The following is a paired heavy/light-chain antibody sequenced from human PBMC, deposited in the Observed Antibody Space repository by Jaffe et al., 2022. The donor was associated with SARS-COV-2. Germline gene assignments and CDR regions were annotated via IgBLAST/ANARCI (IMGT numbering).Heavy chain of an antibody. J-gene: IGHJ1*01. D-gene: IGHD5-18*01. CDR2: IYDSGTT. CDR3: ARSSVDTAMPTFGGVFVH. Sequence: QVQLQESGPGLVKPSQTLSLTCTVSGGSISSGDSYWSWIRQSPGKGLEWIGYIYDSGTTYYNPSLKSRVTISVDTSKNQFSLKLSSVTAADTAVYYCARSSVDTAMPTFGGVFVHWGQGTLVTVSS. V-gene: IGHV4-30-4*01. CDR1: GGSISSGDSY.
Light chain of an antibody. CDR3: QSWNGNTENLV. CDR1: KLGDKY. CDR2: QDN. V-gene: IGLV3-1*01. J-gene: IGLJ2*01. Sequence: SYELTQPPSVSVSPGQTASITCSGDKLGDKYACWYQMKPGQSPVLVIYQDNKRPSGIPERFSGSNSGNTATLTISGTQAMDEADYYCQSWNGNTENLVFGGGTRLTVL.